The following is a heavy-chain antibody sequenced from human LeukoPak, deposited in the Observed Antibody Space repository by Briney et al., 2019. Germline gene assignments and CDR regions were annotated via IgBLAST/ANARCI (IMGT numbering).Heavy chain of an antibody. CDR3: VRAYNREAVTGPTNAPFDY. CDR2: INPSEGSR. D-gene: IGHD6-19*01. CDR1: GYTFTNYY. J-gene: IGHJ4*02. Sequence: GASVKISCKASGYTFTNYYMHWVRQAPGQGLEWMVIINPSEGSRSYAQMFQGRGTRTRDRSKSTVYMERSSLRSEDTAAYYCVRAYNREAVTGPTNAPFDYWGQGTLVPVSS. V-gene: IGHV1-46*01.